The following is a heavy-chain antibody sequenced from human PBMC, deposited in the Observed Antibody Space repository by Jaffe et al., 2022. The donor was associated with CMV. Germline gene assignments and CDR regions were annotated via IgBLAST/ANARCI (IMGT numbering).Heavy chain of an antibody. Sequence: EVQLVESGGGLVQPGRSLRLSCAASGFTFDDYAMHWVRQAPGKGLEWVSGISWNSGSIGYADSVKGRFTISRDNAKNSLYLQMNSLRAEDTALYYCAKDPMVRGLHYYGMDVWGQGTTVTVSS. CDR3: AKDPMVRGLHYYGMDV. V-gene: IGHV3-9*01. D-gene: IGHD3-10*01. J-gene: IGHJ6*02. CDR1: GFTFDDYA. CDR2: ISWNSGSI.